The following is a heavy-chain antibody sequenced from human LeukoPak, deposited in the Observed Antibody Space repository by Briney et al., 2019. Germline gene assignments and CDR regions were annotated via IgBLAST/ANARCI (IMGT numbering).Heavy chain of an antibody. Sequence: SETLSLTCTVSGGSISGYYWNWIRQPAGKGLEWIGRIYTSGSTNYNPSLKSRVTMSVDTSKNQFSLKLSSVTAADTAVYYCARSTTGYSSSWDYYYYYMDVWGKGTTVTVSS. V-gene: IGHV4-4*07. CDR3: ARSTTGYSSSWDYYYYYMDV. D-gene: IGHD6-13*01. J-gene: IGHJ6*03. CDR2: IYTSGST. CDR1: GGSISGYY.